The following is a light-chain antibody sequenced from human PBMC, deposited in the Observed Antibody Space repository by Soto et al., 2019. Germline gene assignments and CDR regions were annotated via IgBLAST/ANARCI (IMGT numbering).Light chain of an antibody. CDR2: AAS. Sequence: IQMTQSPSSLSASVRDRVTITCRASQSISSYLNWYQQKPGKAPKLLIYAASNLQSGVPSRFSGRGSGTDFTLTISSLQPEDSATYYCQQSYSTPITFGQGTRLEI. J-gene: IGKJ5*01. CDR1: QSISSY. CDR3: QQSYSTPIT. V-gene: IGKV1-39*01.